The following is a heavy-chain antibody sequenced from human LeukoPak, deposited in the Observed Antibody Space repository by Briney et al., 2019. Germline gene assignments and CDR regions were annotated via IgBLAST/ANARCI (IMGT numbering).Heavy chain of an antibody. J-gene: IGHJ6*03. CDR1: GGSISSYY. Sequence: PSETLSLTCSVSGGSISSYYWSWMRQPPGRGREGMGYIYYRGSTNYNPSLKSRVTISVDTSKNQFSLKLSSVTAADTAVYYCARVVDNSSSPHYYYMDVWGKGTTVTVSS. V-gene: IGHV4-59*01. CDR3: ARVVDNSSSPHYYYMDV. D-gene: IGHD6-13*01. CDR2: IYYRGST.